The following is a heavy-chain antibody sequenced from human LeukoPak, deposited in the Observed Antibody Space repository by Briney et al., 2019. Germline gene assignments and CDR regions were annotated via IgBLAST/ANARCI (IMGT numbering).Heavy chain of an antibody. CDR1: GGSISSYY. D-gene: IGHD1-1*01. CDR3: ARDGKKWDRHRAFDI. J-gene: IGHJ3*02. CDR2: IYTSGST. V-gene: IGHV4-4*07. Sequence: SETLSLTCTVSGGSISSYYWSWIRQPAGKGLEWIGRIYTSGSTNYNPSLKSRVTMSVDTSKNQFSLKLSSVTAADTAVYYCARDGKKWDRHRAFDIWGQGTMVTVSS.